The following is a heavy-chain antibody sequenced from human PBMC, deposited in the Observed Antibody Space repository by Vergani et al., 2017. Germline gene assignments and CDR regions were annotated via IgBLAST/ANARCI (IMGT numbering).Heavy chain of an antibody. CDR3: ALESSSWGGGMDV. CDR2: IWYDGSNK. D-gene: IGHD6-13*01. V-gene: IGHV3-33*01. Sequence: QVQLVESGGGVVQPGRSLRLSCAASGFTFSSYGMHWVRQAPGKGLEWVAVIWYDGSNKYYADSVKGRFTISRDNSKNTLYLQMNSLRAEDTAVYYCALESSSWGGGMDVWGQGTTVTVSS. CDR1: GFTFSSYG. J-gene: IGHJ6*02.